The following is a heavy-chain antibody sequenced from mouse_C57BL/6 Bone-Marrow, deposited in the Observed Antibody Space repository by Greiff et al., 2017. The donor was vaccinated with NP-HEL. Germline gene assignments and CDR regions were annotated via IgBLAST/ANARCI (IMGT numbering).Heavy chain of an antibody. CDR1: GYSITSGYY. D-gene: IGHD1-1*02. CDR2: ISYDGSN. V-gene: IGHV3-6*01. J-gene: IGHJ4*01. Sequence: VQLKQSGPGLVKPSQSLSLTCSVTGYSITSGYYWNWIRQFPGNKLEWMGYISYDGSNNYNPSLKNRISITRDTSKNQFFLKLNSVTTEDTATYYCARDRGGKGAMDYWGQGTSVTVSS. CDR3: ARDRGGKGAMDY.